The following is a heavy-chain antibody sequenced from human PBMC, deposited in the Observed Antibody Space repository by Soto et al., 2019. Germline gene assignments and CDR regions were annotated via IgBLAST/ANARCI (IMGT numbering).Heavy chain of an antibody. CDR2: INPNSGGT. D-gene: IGHD6-13*01. CDR1: GYTFTGYY. V-gene: IGHV1-2*02. CDR3: AADGYSSSWSQGYYYYYGMDV. Sequence: ASVKVSCKASGYTFTGYYMHWVRQAPGQGLEWMGWINPNSGGTNYAQKFQERVTITRDMSTSTAYMELSSLRSEDTAVYYCAADGYSSSWSQGYYYYYGMDVWGQGTTVTVSS. J-gene: IGHJ6*02.